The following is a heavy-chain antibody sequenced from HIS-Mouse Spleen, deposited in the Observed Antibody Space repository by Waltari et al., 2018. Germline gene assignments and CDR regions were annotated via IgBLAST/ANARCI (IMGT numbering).Heavy chain of an antibody. CDR1: GFTFSVVG. CDR3: AKGGLMVYAIGDY. V-gene: IGHV3-33*06. J-gene: IGHJ4*02. CDR2: IWYDGSNK. Sequence: QVQLVESGGAWVQPGRSRRLPCAASGFTFSVVGMHWVRQAPGKGMEWVAVIWYDGSNKYYADSVKGRFTISRDNSKNTLYLQMNSLRAEDTAVYYCAKGGLMVYAIGDYWGQGTLVTVSS. D-gene: IGHD2-8*01.